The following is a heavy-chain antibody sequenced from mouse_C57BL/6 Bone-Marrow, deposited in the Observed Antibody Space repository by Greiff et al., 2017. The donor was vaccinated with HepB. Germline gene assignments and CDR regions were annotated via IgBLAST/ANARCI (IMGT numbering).Heavy chain of an antibody. Sequence: QVQLQQPGAELVKPGASVKLSCKASGYTFTSYWMHWVKQRPGQGLEWIGMIHPNSGSTNYNEKFKSKATLTVDKSSSTAYMQLSSLTSEDSAVYYCARPLLLSYAMDYWGQGTSVTVSS. V-gene: IGHV1-64*01. J-gene: IGHJ4*01. CDR3: ARPLLLSYAMDY. D-gene: IGHD2-1*01. CDR1: GYTFTSYW. CDR2: IHPNSGST.